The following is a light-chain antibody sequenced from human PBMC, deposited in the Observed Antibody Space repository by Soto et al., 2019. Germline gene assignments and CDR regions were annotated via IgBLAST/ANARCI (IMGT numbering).Light chain of an antibody. V-gene: IGKV3-15*01. CDR1: QSVPST. J-gene: IGKJ1*01. CDR2: GAS. Sequence: EIVLTQSPGTLSLSPGERATLSCRASQSVPSTSLAWYQQKPGQPPSLLIYGASTRATGIPARFSGSGSGTEFTLIISSLQSEDSAVYYCQQYNSWLWTFGQGTKVDIK. CDR3: QQYNSWLWT.